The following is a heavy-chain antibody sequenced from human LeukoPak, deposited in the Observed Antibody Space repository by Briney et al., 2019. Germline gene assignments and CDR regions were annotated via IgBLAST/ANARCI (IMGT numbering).Heavy chain of an antibody. CDR3: ATRSVSAPT. CDR1: GFTFSSYS. V-gene: IGHV3-53*01. J-gene: IGHJ5*02. CDR2: IYSNGDT. D-gene: IGHD6-19*01. Sequence: SGGSLRLSCAASGFTFSSYSMNWVRQVPGKGLQWVSLIYSNGDTRYAGSVKGRFTISRDKSTNTLYLQMNGLRAEDTAFYYCATRSVSAPTWGQGILVTVSS.